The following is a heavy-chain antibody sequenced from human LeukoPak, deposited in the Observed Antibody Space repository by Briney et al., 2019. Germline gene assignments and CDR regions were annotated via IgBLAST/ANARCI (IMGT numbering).Heavy chain of an antibody. CDR3: ARRHCSGRSCYITDY. CDR1: GGSISSYY. J-gene: IGHJ4*02. Sequence: SETLSLTCTVSGGSISSYYWSWIRQPPGKGLEWIGYIYYSGSTNYNPSLKSRVTISVDTSKNQFSLKLSSVTAADTAVYYCARRHCSGRSCYITDYWGQGTLVTVSS. D-gene: IGHD2-15*01. V-gene: IGHV4-59*01. CDR2: IYYSGST.